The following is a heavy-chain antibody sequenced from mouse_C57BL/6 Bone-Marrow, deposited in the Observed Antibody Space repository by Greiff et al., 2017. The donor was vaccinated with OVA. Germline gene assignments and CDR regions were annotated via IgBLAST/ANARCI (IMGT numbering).Heavy chain of an antibody. V-gene: IGHV1-81*01. CDR3: ADYDHSYWYFDV. D-gene: IGHD2-4*01. CDR1: GYTFTSYC. Sequence: QVQLQQSGAELARPGASVKLSCKASGYTFTSYCISWVKQRTGQGLEWIGEIYPRSGNTYYNEKFKGKATLTADKSSSTAYMELRSLTSEDSAVYFCADYDHSYWYFDVWGTGTTVTVSS. J-gene: IGHJ1*03. CDR2: IYPRSGNT.